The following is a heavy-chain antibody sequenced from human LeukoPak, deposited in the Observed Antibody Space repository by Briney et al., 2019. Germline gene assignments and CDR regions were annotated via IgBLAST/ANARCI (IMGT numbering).Heavy chain of an antibody. Sequence: ASVKVSCTASGYTFTSYDINWVRQATGQGLEWMGWMNPNRGNTGYAQKFQGRVTITRNTSISTAYMALSSLRSADTAVYYCARDGGSFGYWGQGTLATVSS. CDR3: ARDGGSFGY. J-gene: IGHJ4*02. CDR1: GYTFTSYD. D-gene: IGHD3-10*01. V-gene: IGHV1-8*01. CDR2: MNPNRGNT.